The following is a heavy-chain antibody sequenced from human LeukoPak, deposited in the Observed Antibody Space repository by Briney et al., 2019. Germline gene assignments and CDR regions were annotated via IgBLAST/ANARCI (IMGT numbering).Heavy chain of an antibody. V-gene: IGHV3-7*03. CDR3: ARVRVIPYSSGWNTLDY. J-gene: IGHJ4*02. D-gene: IGHD6-19*01. CDR2: IKQDGSEK. CDR1: GFIFRSYW. Sequence: GESLRLSCAASGFIFRSYWMSWVRQAPGKGLEWVANIKQDGSEKYYVDSVKGRFTISRDNAKNSLYLQMNSLRAEDTAVYYCARVRVIPYSSGWNTLDYWGQGTLVTVSS.